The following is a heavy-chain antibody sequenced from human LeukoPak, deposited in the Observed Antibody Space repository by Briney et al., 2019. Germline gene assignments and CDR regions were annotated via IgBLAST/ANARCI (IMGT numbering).Heavy chain of an antibody. CDR1: GFTFTTYS. CDR3: ATYRQVLLPFES. CDR2: ITSTSSYI. Sequence: GGPLRLSCAASGFTFTTYSMNWVRQAPGKGLEWVSSITSTSSYIYYADSVKGRFTISRDNAKNSLYLQMYSLRAEDTAIYYCATYRQVLLPFESWGQGTLVTVSS. J-gene: IGHJ4*02. V-gene: IGHV3-21*04. D-gene: IGHD2-8*02.